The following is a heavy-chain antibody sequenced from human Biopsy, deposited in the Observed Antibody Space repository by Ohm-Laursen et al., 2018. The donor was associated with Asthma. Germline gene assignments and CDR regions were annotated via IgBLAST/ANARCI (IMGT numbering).Heavy chain of an antibody. V-gene: IGHV3-30*18. Sequence: SLRLSCAASGFRFPIYGMHWVRQGPGKGPEWVALISYDGRETGYVDSVKGRFTISRDNSKNTLYLHMHSLRAEDTAVYFCAKDRVRINSAYYFDYWGQGTLVTVSS. D-gene: IGHD3-10*01. CDR3: AKDRVRINSAYYFDY. J-gene: IGHJ4*02. CDR2: ISYDGRET. CDR1: GFRFPIYG.